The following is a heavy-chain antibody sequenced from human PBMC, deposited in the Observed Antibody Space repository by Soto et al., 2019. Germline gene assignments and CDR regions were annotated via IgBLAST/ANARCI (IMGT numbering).Heavy chain of an antibody. V-gene: IGHV3-23*01. CDR1: GFTFSSYV. D-gene: IGHD2-2*01. J-gene: IGHJ4*02. Sequence: EVQLLESGGGLVQPGGSLRVSCAASGFTFSSYVMSWVRQAPGKGLEWVSAISGSGGSTYYADAVKGRFTISRDNSTNTLYLQMNSLRAEDTAVYYCAKGYCSSTSCYYFDYWGQGTLVTVSS. CDR2: ISGSGGST. CDR3: AKGYCSSTSCYYFDY.